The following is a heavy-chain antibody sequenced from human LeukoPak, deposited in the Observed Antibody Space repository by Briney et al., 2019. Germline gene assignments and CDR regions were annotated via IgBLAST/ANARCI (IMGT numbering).Heavy chain of an antibody. J-gene: IGHJ6*02. CDR3: ARGLSERDYYYYYGMDV. CDR1: GYTFTGYY. CDR2: INPNSGGT. V-gene: IGHV1-2*02. D-gene: IGHD1-14*01. Sequence: ASVKVSCKASGYTFTGYYMHWVRQAPGQGLGWMGWINPNSGGTNYAQKFQGRVTMTRDTSISTAYMELSRLRSDDTAVYYCARGLSERDYYYYYGMDVWGQGTTVTVSS.